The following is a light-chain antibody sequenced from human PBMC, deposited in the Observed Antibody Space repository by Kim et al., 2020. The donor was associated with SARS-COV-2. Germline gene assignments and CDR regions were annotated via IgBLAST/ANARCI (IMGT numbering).Light chain of an antibody. J-gene: IGKJ1*01. CDR2: DAS. Sequence: DIQMTQSPSTLSASVGDRVTITCRASQSISSWLAWYQQKPGKAPKLLIYDASSLESGVPSRFSGSGSGTEFTLTISSLQPDDFATYYCHLGCTFGQGTKVDIK. CDR1: QSISSW. V-gene: IGKV1-5*01. CDR3: HLGCT.